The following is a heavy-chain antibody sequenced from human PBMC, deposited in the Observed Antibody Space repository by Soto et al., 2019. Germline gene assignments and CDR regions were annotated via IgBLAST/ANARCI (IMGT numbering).Heavy chain of an antibody. CDR1: GGSISSGGYS. CDR3: ARDEGQHSSSPMGPNWFDP. Sequence: SETLSLTCAVSGGSISSGGYSWSWIRQPPGKGLEWIGYIYHSGSTYYNPSLKSRVTISVDKSKNQFSLKLSSVTAADTAVYYCARDEGQHSSSPMGPNWFDPWGQGTLVTVSS. CDR2: IYHSGST. D-gene: IGHD6-6*01. V-gene: IGHV4-30-2*01. J-gene: IGHJ5*02.